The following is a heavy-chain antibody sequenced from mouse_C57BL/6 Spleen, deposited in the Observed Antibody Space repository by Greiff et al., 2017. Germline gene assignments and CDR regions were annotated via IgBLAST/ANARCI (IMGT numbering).Heavy chain of an antibody. Sequence: EVKLVESGGDLVKPGGSLKLSCAASGFTFSSYGMSWVRQTPDKRLEWVATISSGGSYTYYPDSVKGRFTISRDNAKNTLYLQMSSLKSEDTAMYYCARPSSYNDYFDYWGQGTTLTVSS. D-gene: IGHD1-1*01. CDR1: GFTFSSYG. CDR3: ARPSSYNDYFDY. J-gene: IGHJ2*01. V-gene: IGHV5-6*02. CDR2: ISSGGSYT.